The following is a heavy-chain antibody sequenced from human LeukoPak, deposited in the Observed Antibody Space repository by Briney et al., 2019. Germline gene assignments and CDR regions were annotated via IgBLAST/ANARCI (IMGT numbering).Heavy chain of an antibody. V-gene: IGHV4-34*01. CDR1: GGSFSGYY. J-gene: IGHJ4*02. D-gene: IGHD3-9*01. CDR3: ARHVSTLRYFDWPPRYFDY. CDR2: INHSGST. Sequence: SETLSLTCAVYGGSFSGYYWSWIRQPPGKGLEWIGEINHSGSTNYNPSLKSRVTISVDTSKNQFSLKLSSVTAADTAVYHCARHVSTLRYFDWPPRYFDYWGQGTLVTVSS.